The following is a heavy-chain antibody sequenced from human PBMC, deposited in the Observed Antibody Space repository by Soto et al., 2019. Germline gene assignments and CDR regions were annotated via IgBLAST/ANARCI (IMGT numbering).Heavy chain of an antibody. J-gene: IGHJ5*02. CDR3: ATEGLSFNTTSCYGGWIDP. CDR1: GGSSNDNY. V-gene: IGHV4-34*01. Sequence: PSETLSLTCAVYGGSSNDNYWNWIRQPPGKGLEWIGEINHGVSTNYNPSLKSRVTISVDTSKNQFSLKLSSVTAADTAVYYCATEGLSFNTTSCYGGWIDPCGQGTLVPVSS. D-gene: IGHD2-2*01. CDR2: INHGVST.